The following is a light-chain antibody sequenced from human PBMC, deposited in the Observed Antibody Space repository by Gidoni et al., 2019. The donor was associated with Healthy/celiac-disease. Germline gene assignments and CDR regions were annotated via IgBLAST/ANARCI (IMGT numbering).Light chain of an antibody. CDR1: SSDVVGYNY. CDR2: DVS. J-gene: IGLJ1*01. CDR3: CSYAGSYTYV. V-gene: IGLV2-11*01. Sequence: QSALTQPRSVSGSPGQSVTISCTGTSSDVVGYNYVSWYQQHPGKAPKRMIYDVSKRPSGVPDRFSGSKSGNTASLTISGLQDEDEADYYCCSYAGSYTYVFGTGTKVTVL.